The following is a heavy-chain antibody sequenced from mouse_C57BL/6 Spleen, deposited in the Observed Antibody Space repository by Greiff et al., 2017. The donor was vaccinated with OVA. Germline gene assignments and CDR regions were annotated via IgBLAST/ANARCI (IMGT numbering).Heavy chain of an antibody. J-gene: IGHJ3*01. D-gene: IGHD1-1*01. Sequence: EVQLQQPGAELVKPGASVKISCKASGYSFTDYNMNWVKQSNGKSLEWIGVINPNYGTTSYNQKFKGKATLTVDQSSSTAYMQFNSLTSEDSAVYYCARNGHYGAWFAYWGQGTLVTVSA. V-gene: IGHV1-39*01. CDR1: GYSFTDYN. CDR3: ARNGHYGAWFAY. CDR2: INPNYGTT.